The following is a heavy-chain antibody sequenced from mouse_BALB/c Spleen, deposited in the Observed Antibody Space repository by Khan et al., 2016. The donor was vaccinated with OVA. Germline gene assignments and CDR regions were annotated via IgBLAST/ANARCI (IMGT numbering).Heavy chain of an antibody. D-gene: IGHD1-1*01. CDR2: ITVKSDNSGA. CDR1: GFTFSYYR. CDR3: GKGGYYYGTPFDY. V-gene: IGHV13-2*02. Sequence: VQLVETGGGLVRPGNSLKLSCVTSGFTFSYYRMHWLRQSPGKRLEWIAVITVKSDNSGANYAESVKGRFTISRDDPQSSVYLQMNRLREEATATYYCGKGGYYYGTPFDYWGQGTTLTVSS. J-gene: IGHJ2*01.